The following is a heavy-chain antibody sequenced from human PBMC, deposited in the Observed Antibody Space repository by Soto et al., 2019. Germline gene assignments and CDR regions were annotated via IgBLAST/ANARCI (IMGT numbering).Heavy chain of an antibody. CDR1: GFSFIIYS. V-gene: IGHV3-7*01. Sequence: LSLSCAASGFSFIIYSMSWVRQAQVKCLEWVANVNEDGSEKYYVDSVKGRFTVSRDNAKNSLYLQMNSLRAEDTAVYYCAKWGGAGNDSWG. CDR3: AKWGGAGNDS. J-gene: IGHJ5*01. CDR2: VNEDGSEK. D-gene: IGHD1-26*01.